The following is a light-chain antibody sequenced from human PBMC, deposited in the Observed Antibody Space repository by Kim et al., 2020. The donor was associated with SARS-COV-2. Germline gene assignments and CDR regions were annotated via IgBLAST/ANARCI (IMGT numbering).Light chain of an antibody. CDR3: QHHNNWPPYT. Sequence: EIEMTQSPATLSVSPGESATLSCRVSQTVGSHLAWYQQKPGQAPRLLIYSASTRATGIPPRSRGSGSGTEFTLTISSLQSEDSAIYYCQHHNNWPPYTFGQGTKLEI. J-gene: IGKJ2*01. V-gene: IGKV3-15*01. CDR1: QTVGSH. CDR2: SAS.